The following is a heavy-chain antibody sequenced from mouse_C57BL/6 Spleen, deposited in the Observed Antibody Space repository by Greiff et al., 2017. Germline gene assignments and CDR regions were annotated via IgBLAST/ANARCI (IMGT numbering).Heavy chain of an antibody. CDR3: AREEGLLRGGAMDY. J-gene: IGHJ4*01. CDR2: IDPSDSYT. Sequence: VQLQQPGAELVMPGASVKLSCKASGYTFTSYWMHWVKQRPGQGLEWIGEIDPSDSYTNYNQKFKGKSTLTVDKSSSTAYMQLSSLTSEDSAVYYCAREEGLLRGGAMDYWGQGTSVTVSS. D-gene: IGHD1-1*01. V-gene: IGHV1-69*01. CDR1: GYTFTSYW.